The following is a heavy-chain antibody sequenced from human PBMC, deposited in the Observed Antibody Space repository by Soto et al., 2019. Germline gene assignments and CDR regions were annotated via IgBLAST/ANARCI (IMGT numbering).Heavy chain of an antibody. CDR1: GYTFTNYG. V-gene: IGHV1-18*01. CDR2: ISAYNGNT. CDR3: ARVRQPVCYLYYYMDV. J-gene: IGHJ6*03. Sequence: GASVKVSCKASGYTFTNYGITWVRQAPGQGLEWMGWISAYNGNTHYTQRLQGRVTMTTDTSTSTAYMELRGLRSDDTAVYYCARVRQPVCYLYYYMDVWSKGTTVTFSS. D-gene: IGHD6-6*01.